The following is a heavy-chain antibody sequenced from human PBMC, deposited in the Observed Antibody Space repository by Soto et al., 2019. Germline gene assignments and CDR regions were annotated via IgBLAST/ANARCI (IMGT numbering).Heavy chain of an antibody. CDR1: GFTFSSYA. J-gene: IGHJ4*02. D-gene: IGHD4-17*01. Sequence: QVQLVESGGGVVQPGRSLRLSCAASGFTFSSYAMHWVRQAPGKGLEWVAVISYDGSNKYYADSVKGRFTISRDNSKNTLYLQMNSLRAEDTAVYYCARGGYGDYYRVGEEFDYWGQGTLVTVSS. CDR2: ISYDGSNK. CDR3: ARGGYGDYYRVGEEFDY. V-gene: IGHV3-30-3*01.